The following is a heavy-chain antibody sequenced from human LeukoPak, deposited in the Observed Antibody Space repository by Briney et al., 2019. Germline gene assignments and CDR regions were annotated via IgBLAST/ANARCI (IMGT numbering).Heavy chain of an antibody. Sequence: SETLSLTCTVSGYSISSGYYWGWIRQPPGKGLEWIGSIYHSGSTYYNPSLKSRVTISVDTSKNQFSLKLSSVTAADTAVYYCARDEQGYSRQFGQFDYWGQGTLVTVSS. J-gene: IGHJ4*02. D-gene: IGHD6-13*01. CDR1: GYSISSGYY. CDR3: ARDEQGYSRQFGQFDY. CDR2: IYHSGST. V-gene: IGHV4-38-2*02.